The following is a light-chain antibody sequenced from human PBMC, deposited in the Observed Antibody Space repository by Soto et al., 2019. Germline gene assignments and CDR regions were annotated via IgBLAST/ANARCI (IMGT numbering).Light chain of an antibody. J-gene: IGKJ2*01. CDR1: QSVDNNY. V-gene: IGKV3-20*01. CDR3: QQFGSSPPRYT. Sequence: EIALTQSPGTLSLSPGERATLSCRASQSVDNNYLAWYQQKPGQAPRLLIYGASSRTTGIPDRFSGSGSATDFTLTISRLEPEDFAVYYCQQFGSSPPRYTFGQGTKLEIK. CDR2: GAS.